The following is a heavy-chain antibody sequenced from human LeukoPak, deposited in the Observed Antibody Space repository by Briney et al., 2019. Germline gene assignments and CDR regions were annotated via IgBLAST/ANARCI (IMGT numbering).Heavy chain of an antibody. J-gene: IGHJ5*02. CDR2: IYYSGST. CDR3: ASTLGESYDTINWFDP. CDR1: GGSISSGGYY. V-gene: IGHV4-31*03. Sequence: SETLSLTCTVSGGSISSGGYYWSWIRQHPGKGLEWIGYIYYSGSTYYNPSLKSRVTISVDTSKNQFSLKLSSVTAADTAVYYCASTLGESYDTINWFDPWGQGTLVTVSS. D-gene: IGHD3-9*01.